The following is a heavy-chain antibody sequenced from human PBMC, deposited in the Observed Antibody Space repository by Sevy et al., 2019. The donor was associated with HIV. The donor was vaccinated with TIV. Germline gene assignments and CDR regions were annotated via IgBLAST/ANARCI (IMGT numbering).Heavy chain of an antibody. Sequence: GGSLRLSCAASEFTFSSYAMSWVRQAPGKGLEWVSAISGRGGSTYYADSVKGRFTISRDNSKNTLYLQMNSLRAEDTALYYCAKELVGAAAAFYWYFDLWGRGTLVTVS. CDR2: ISGRGGST. V-gene: IGHV3-23*01. D-gene: IGHD6-13*01. J-gene: IGHJ2*01. CDR1: EFTFSSYA. CDR3: AKELVGAAAAFYWYFDL.